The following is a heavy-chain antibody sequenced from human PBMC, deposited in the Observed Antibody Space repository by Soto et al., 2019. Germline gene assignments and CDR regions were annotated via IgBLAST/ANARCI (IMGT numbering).Heavy chain of an antibody. CDR1: GFTFSSYA. J-gene: IGHJ4*02. D-gene: IGHD3-10*01. V-gene: IGHV3-23*01. CDR2: ISASGSNS. CDR3: AKRLLGVXFGELLLNSPASVAFDY. Sequence: LRLSCAASGFTFSSYAMSWVRQAPGKGLEWISSISASGSNSYHADSVKGRFTISRDNSINTLYLQMNSLRVEDTAVYYCAKRLLGVXFGELLLNSPASVAFDYWGQGVLVTVSS.